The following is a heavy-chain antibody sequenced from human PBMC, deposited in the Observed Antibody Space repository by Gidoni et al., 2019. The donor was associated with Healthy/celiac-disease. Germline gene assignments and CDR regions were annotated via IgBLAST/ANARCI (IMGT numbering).Heavy chain of an antibody. CDR3: ARESDSSGAFDY. CDR2: ISSSSSYI. CDR1: GFPFSSYS. Sequence: EVQLVASGGGLVKPGGSLRLSCAASGFPFSSYSMNWVRQAPGKGLGWVSSISSSSSYIYYADSVKGRFTISRDNAKNSLYLQMNSLRAEDTAVYYCARESDSSGAFDYWGQGTLVTVSS. V-gene: IGHV3-21*01. J-gene: IGHJ4*02. D-gene: IGHD3-22*01.